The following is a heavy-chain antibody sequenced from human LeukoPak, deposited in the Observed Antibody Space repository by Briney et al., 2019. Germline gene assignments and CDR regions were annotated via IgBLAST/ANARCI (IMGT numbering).Heavy chain of an antibody. D-gene: IGHD3-10*01. CDR3: AKVRGDLLWFGESYDYFDY. CDR2: ISWNSGSI. Sequence: GGSLRLSCAASGFTFDDYAMHWVRQAPGKGLEWVSGISWNSGSIGYADSVKGRFTISRDNAKNSLYLQMNRLRAEDTALYYCAKVRGDLLWFGESYDYFDYWGQGTLVTVSS. V-gene: IGHV3-9*01. CDR1: GFTFDDYA. J-gene: IGHJ4*02.